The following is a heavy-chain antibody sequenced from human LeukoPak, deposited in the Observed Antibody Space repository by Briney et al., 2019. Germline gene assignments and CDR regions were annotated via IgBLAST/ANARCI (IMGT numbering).Heavy chain of an antibody. V-gene: IGHV4-34*01. D-gene: IGHD4-23*01. CDR1: GGSFSGYY. CDR2: INHSGST. Sequence: HSETLSLTCAVYGGSFSGYYWSWIRQPPGKGLEWIGEINHSGSTNYNPSLKSRVTISVDTSKNQFSLKLSSVTAADTAVYYCARVEWVYGGSSRGYFDLWGRGTLVTVSS. J-gene: IGHJ2*01. CDR3: ARVEWVYGGSSRGYFDL.